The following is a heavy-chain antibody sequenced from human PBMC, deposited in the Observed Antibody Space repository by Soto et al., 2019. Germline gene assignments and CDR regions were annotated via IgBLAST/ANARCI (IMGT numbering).Heavy chain of an antibody. CDR1: NGSMTSSLW. V-gene: IGHV4-4*02. J-gene: IGHJ4*02. Sequence: QLQLQESGPGLVKPSGTLSLTCTVSNGSMTSSLWWSWVRQSPGKGLEWIGEVAQSGCTSYNPSLKSRLTISQDRSNNQFSLRLPSVTAADTAVYYCARNRYGGYDFDSWGQGTLVTVSS. CDR3: ARNRYGGYDFDS. D-gene: IGHD5-12*01. CDR2: VAQSGCT.